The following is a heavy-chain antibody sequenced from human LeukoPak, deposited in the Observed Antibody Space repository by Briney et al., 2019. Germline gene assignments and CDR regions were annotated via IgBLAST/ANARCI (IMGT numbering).Heavy chain of an antibody. J-gene: IGHJ4*02. D-gene: IGHD3-10*01. Sequence: GASVKVSCKASGYPFVSYVIHWVRQAPGQRLEWMGWINPDNGNAEYSQKFQGRVTITRDPSATTAYMELSSLGSEDMAVYYCAKDRGGTGDFDYWGQGTLVTVSS. CDR1: GYPFVSYV. CDR2: INPDNGNA. V-gene: IGHV1-3*01. CDR3: AKDRGGTGDFDY.